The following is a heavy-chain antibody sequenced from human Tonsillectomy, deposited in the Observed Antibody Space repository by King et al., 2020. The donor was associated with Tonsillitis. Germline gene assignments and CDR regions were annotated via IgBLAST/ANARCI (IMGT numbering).Heavy chain of an antibody. CDR2: ISSSSSST. CDR3: ARRSGYSGGWYFDY. D-gene: IGHD6-19*01. V-gene: IGHV3-11*05. J-gene: IGHJ4*02. Sequence: VQLVESGGGLVKPGGSLRLSCAASGFTFSDYYMSWIRQAPGKGLEWVSYISSSSSSTNYEDSVKGRLTISRDNAKNSLYLQMNSLRAEDTAVYYCARRSGYSGGWYFDYWGQGTLVTVSS. CDR1: GFTFSDYY.